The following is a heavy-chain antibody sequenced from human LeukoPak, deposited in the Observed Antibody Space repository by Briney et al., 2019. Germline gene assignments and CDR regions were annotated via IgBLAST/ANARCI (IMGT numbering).Heavy chain of an antibody. CDR1: GYSINSGYY. V-gene: IGHV4-38-2*02. D-gene: IGHD2-21*01. J-gene: IGHJ6*03. Sequence: SETLSLTCTVSGYSINSGYYWVWIRQPPGKGLEWIGIIYRSGSTNYNPSPKSRVTISVDTSKNQFSLKVSSVTAADTAVYYCARGDCSGSICYSPMDVWGTGTTVSVSS. CDR3: ARGDCSGSICYSPMDV. CDR2: IYRSGST.